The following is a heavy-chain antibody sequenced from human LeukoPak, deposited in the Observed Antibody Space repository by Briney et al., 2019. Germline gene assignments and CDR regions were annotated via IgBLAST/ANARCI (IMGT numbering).Heavy chain of an antibody. D-gene: IGHD3-3*01. J-gene: IGHJ3*02. CDR1: GGSISSYY. V-gene: IGHV4-59*01. CDR3: ASEGFWSGYPDAFDI. CDR2: IYYSGST. Sequence: PSETLSLTCTVSGGSISSYYWSWVRQPPGKVLEWIGYIYYSGSTNYNPSLKSRVTISVDTSKNQFSLKLSSVTAADTAVYYCASEGFWSGYPDAFDIWGQGTMVTVSS.